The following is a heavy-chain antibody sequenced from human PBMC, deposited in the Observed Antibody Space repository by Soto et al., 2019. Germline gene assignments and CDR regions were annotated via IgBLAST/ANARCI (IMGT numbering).Heavy chain of an antibody. V-gene: IGHV1-24*01. CDR1: GYTLTELS. D-gene: IGHD6-13*01. CDR3: ATDQPSASSSWYLAY. CDR2: FDPEDGET. Sequence: ASVKVSCKVSGYTLTELSMHWVRQAPGKGLEWMGGFDPEDGETIYAQKFQGRVTMTEDTSTDTAYMELSSLRSEDTAVYYCATDQPSASSSWYLAYWGQGTLVTVSS. J-gene: IGHJ4*02.